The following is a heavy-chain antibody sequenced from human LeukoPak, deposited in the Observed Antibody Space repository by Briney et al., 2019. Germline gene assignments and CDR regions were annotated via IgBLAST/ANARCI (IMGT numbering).Heavy chain of an antibody. Sequence: SETLSLTCTVSGGSISSSSYSWGWIRQPPGKGLEWIGSIYYSGSTYYNPSLKSRVTISVDTSKNQFSLKLSSVTAADTAVYYCARHILTGLGPPYYFDYWGQGTLVTVSS. J-gene: IGHJ4*02. CDR1: GGSISSSSYS. CDR2: IYYSGST. V-gene: IGHV4-39*01. CDR3: ARHILTGLGPPYYFDY. D-gene: IGHD3-9*01.